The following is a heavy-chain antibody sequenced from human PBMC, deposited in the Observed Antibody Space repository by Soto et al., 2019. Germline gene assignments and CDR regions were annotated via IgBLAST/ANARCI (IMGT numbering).Heavy chain of an antibody. V-gene: IGHV3-33*01. Sequence: GGSLRLSCAASGFTFSSYGMHWVRQAPGKGLEWVAVIWYDGSNKYYADSVKGRFTISRDNSKNTLYLQMNSLRAEDTAVYYCARDVLVTYYYDSSGYYLDYWGQGTLVTVSS. CDR3: ARDVLVTYYYDSSGYYLDY. CDR2: IWYDGSNK. CDR1: GFTFSSYG. D-gene: IGHD3-22*01. J-gene: IGHJ4*02.